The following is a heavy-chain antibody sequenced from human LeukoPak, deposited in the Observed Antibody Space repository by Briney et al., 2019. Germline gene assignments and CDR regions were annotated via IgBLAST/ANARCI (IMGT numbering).Heavy chain of an antibody. J-gene: IGHJ4*02. CDR3: AKARWVSRDDAVL. Sequence: EGSLRLSCAASGFTFSSYWMSWVRQAPARGLEWVSSLRGDGETFYADSVQGRFTLSRDESRNTVYLQMNNLRVEDTAIYFCAKARWVSRDDAVLWGQGTLVTVS. CDR1: GFTFSSYW. D-gene: IGHD1-26*01. V-gene: IGHV3-23*01. CDR2: LRGDGET.